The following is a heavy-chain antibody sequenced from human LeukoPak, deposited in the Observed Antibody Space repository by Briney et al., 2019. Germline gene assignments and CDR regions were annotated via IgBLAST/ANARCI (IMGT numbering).Heavy chain of an antibody. CDR2: IRYDGSNK. D-gene: IGHD2-21*01. CDR3: AKIPSLSRDFGY. CDR1: GFTFSSYG. Sequence: GGSLRLSCAASGFTFSSYGMHWVRQAPGKGLEWVAFIRYDGSNKYYADSVKGRFTISRDNSKSTLYLQMKNLKPEDTAVYYCAKIPSLSRDFGYWGQGTLVTVSS. V-gene: IGHV3-30*02. J-gene: IGHJ4*01.